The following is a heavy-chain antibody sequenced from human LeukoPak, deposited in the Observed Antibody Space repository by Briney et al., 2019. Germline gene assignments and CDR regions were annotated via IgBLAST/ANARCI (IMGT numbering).Heavy chain of an antibody. CDR2: IYPGGSDT. CDR1: GYCFSSCW. V-gene: IGHV5-51*03. J-gene: IGHJ5*02. D-gene: IGHD2-15*01. CDR3: ARLGVYCSGGSCYSQSNNWFDP. Sequence: GEALKFCWEGYGYCFSSCWSWGGRQMPGRGLWWMGIIYPGGSDTRYSPSLQGQVTISADKSISAAYLQWSSLKASDTAMYYCARLGVYCSGGSCYSQSNNWFDPWGQGTLVTVSS.